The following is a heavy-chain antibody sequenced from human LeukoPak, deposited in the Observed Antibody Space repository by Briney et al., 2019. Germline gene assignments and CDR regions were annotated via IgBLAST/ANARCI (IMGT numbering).Heavy chain of an antibody. V-gene: IGHV3-7*01. J-gene: IGHJ6*03. CDR1: GFTFSSYW. CDR3: AREGCRGGSCYIMDV. Sequence: PGGSLRLSCAASGFTFSSYWMSWVRQAPGKGLEWVANIKQDGSEKYYVDSVKGRFTISRDNAKNSLYLQMNSLRAEDTAVYYCAREGCRGGSCYIMDVWGKGTTVTVSS. D-gene: IGHD2-15*01. CDR2: IKQDGSEK.